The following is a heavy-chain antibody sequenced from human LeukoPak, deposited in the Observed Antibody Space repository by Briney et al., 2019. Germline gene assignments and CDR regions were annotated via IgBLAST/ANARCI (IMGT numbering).Heavy chain of an antibody. J-gene: IGHJ4*02. V-gene: IGHV3-23*01. CDR2: ISGSGSST. Sequence: GGSLRLSCVASGFTFSSYAMSWVRQAPGKGLEWVSAISGSGSSTYYADSVKGRFTISRDNSKNTLYLQMNSLRAEDTAVYYCARELGGLFDYWGQGTLVTVSS. CDR3: ARELGGLFDY. D-gene: IGHD3-16*01. CDR1: GFTFSSYA.